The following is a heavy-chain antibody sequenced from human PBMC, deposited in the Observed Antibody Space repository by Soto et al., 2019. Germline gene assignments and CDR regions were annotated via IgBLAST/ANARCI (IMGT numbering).Heavy chain of an antibody. D-gene: IGHD3-10*02. Sequence: PSETLSLTCTVSGGSISSGGYYWSWIRQPPGKGLEWIGEINHSGSTNYNPSLKSRVTISVDTSKNQFSLKLSSVTAADTAVYYCARGGMTQPMSYFDYWGQGTLVTVSS. CDR2: INHSGST. CDR3: ARGGMTQPMSYFDY. V-gene: IGHV4-39*07. CDR1: GGSISSGGYY. J-gene: IGHJ4*02.